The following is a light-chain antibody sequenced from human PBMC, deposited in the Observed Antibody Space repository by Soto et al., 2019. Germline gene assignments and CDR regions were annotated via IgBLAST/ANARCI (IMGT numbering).Light chain of an antibody. Sequence: DIQMTQSPSSLSASVGDSVTITCRASESINRHLNWYQQQPGKAPKLLIYAATSSQNGVPSRLMGGRCWTDLTLLITNRQPEDDATYYCRQSYTALSITFGQGTRLEIK. CDR3: RQSYTALSIT. CDR1: ESINRH. CDR2: AAT. V-gene: IGKV1-39*01. J-gene: IGKJ5*01.